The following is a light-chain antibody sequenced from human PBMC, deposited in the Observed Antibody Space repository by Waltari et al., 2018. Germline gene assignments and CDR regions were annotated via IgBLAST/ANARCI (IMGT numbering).Light chain of an antibody. Sequence: VLLTQSPASLSVSPGDTVILSCRASQSVRTNLVWYQQKAGQAPRTFNYGTSTRASVVRSRFSGSGSGADFTLIISILQSEDAAVYFCQQYYVWPPVTFGGGTKLEI. CDR2: GTS. J-gene: IGKJ4*01. CDR1: QSVRTN. V-gene: IGKV3-15*01. CDR3: QQYYVWPPVT.